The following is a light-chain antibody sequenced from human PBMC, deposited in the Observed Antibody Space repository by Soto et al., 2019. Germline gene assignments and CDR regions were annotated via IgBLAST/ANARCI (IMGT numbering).Light chain of an antibody. CDR3: QHSNHWLHT. J-gene: IGKJ1*01. Sequence: LTPSLGTLSVSPGERGTLSCRASQSVSSNLAWYQQKPGQAPRLLIYGASTRATGIPARFSGSRSGTESTLTISTLHSEAFALYYSQHSNHWLHTFGQGTKVDNK. V-gene: IGKV3-15*01. CDR2: GAS. CDR1: QSVSSN.